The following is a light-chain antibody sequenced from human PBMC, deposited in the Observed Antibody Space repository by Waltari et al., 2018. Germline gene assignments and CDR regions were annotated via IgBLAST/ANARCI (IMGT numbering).Light chain of an antibody. CDR1: QVISNF. J-gene: IGKJ4*01. V-gene: IGKV1-16*01. CDR3: QQHNNFPLT. CDR2: YAS. Sequence: DIQMTQSPSSLSASAGDTVTITCRASQVISNFLAWYQQKAGKAPKPLIYYASKLESGVPLRISGSGSGTDFTLTISSLQPEDFATYYCQQHNNFPLTFGGGTKVEIK.